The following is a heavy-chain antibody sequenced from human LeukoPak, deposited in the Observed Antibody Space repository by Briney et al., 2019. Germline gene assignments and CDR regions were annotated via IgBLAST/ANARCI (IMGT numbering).Heavy chain of an antibody. V-gene: IGHV3-48*01. J-gene: IGHJ4*02. CDR1: GFTFSSYS. CDR3: ARDDGVPAATGLDY. CDR2: ISSTSSTI. Sequence: GGSLRLSCAASGFTFSSYSMNWVRQAPGKGLEWVSYISSTSSTIYYADSVKGRFTISRDNSKNTLYLQMNSLRAEDTAVYYCARDDGVPAATGLDYWGQGTLVTVSS. D-gene: IGHD2-2*01.